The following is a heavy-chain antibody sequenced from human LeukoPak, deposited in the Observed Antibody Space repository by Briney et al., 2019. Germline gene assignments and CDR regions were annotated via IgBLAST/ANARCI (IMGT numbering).Heavy chain of an antibody. D-gene: IGHD3-22*01. CDR1: GGSFSSYY. V-gene: IGHV4-59*01. J-gene: IGHJ6*03. CDR2: IYYSGST. Sequence: SETLSLTCAVYGGSFSSYYWSWIRQPPGKGLEWIGYIYYSGSTNYNPSLKSRVTISVDTSKNQFSLKLSSVTAADTAVYYCATEVYAYYDSSGYEYMDVWGKGTTVTVSS. CDR3: ATEVYAYYDSSGYEYMDV.